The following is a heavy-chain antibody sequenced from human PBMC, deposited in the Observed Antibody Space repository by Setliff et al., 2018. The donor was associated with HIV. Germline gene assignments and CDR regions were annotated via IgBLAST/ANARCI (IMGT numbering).Heavy chain of an antibody. D-gene: IGHD2-15*01. Sequence: SVKVSCKASGDTFTSHAISWVRQAPGQGLEWMGGIIPTFGTPNYAQKFKGRLTITADESTSTVYMELSSLRSEDTAVYYCARDSRDIVVVIAPEPEPYYYYGMDVWGEGTTVTVSS. CDR2: IIPTFGTP. CDR3: ARDSRDIVVVIAPEPEPYYYYGMDV. CDR1: GDTFTSHA. J-gene: IGHJ6*04. V-gene: IGHV1-69*13.